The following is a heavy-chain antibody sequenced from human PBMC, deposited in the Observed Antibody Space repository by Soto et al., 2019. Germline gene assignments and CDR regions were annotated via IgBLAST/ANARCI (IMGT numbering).Heavy chain of an antibody. V-gene: IGHV1-69*14. CDR2: ILPIFGTA. CDR1: GGTFSTSS. D-gene: IGHD4-17*01. CDR3: AIAQEYGGNSDAFDI. Sequence: QVQLVQSGAEVKKPGSSLKVSCKASGGTFSTSSINWVRQAPGQRPAWMGNILPIFGTADYAQKFQDRVTITSDKSTNTAYMELRSLVSEDTAVYYCAIAQEYGGNSDAFDIWGQGTVVTVSS. J-gene: IGHJ3*02.